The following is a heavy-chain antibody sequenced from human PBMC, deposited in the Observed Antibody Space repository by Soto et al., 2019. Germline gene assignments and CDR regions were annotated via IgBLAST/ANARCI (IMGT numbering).Heavy chain of an antibody. J-gene: IGHJ6*03. CDR1: GGTFSSYT. CDR2: IIPILGIA. V-gene: IGHV1-69*02. CDR3: ARGDGDYDDYYYYMDV. D-gene: IGHD4-17*01. Sequence: QVQLVQSGAEVKKPGSSVKVSCKASGGTFSSYTISWVRQAPGQGLEWMGRIIPILGIANYAQKFQGRVTRTADKSTSTAYMELSSLRSEDTAVYYCARGDGDYDDYYYYMDVWGKGTTVTVSS.